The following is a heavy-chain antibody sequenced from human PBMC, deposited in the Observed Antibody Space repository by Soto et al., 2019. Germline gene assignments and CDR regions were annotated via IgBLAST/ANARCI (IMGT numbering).Heavy chain of an antibody. CDR2: IYTSGST. Sequence: TLSLTCTVSGGSISSYYWSWIRQPAGKGLEWIGRIYTSGSTNYNPSLKSRVTMSVDTYKNQFSLMLSSVTAADTAVYYCARDDILVVPAAEAYYYYGMDVWGQGTTVTVSS. CDR3: ARDDILVVPAAEAYYYYGMDV. J-gene: IGHJ6*02. CDR1: GGSISSYY. D-gene: IGHD2-2*01. V-gene: IGHV4-4*07.